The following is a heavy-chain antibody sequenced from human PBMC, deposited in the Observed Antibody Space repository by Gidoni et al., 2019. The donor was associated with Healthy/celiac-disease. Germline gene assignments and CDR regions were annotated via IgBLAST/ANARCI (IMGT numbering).Heavy chain of an antibody. D-gene: IGHD6-13*01. J-gene: IGHJ4*02. Sequence: EVQLLESGGGLVQPGGSLRLSCAASGFTFSSYAMRWVRQAPGKGLEWVSAIRGSGGSTYHADSVKGRFTISRDNSKNTLYLQMNSLRAEDTAVYYCAKATGYTGTYWGQGTLVTVSS. CDR2: IRGSGGST. CDR1: GFTFSSYA. CDR3: AKATGYTGTY. V-gene: IGHV3-23*01.